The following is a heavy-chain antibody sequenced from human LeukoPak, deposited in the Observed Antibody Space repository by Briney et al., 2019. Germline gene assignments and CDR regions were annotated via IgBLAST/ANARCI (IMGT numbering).Heavy chain of an antibody. J-gene: IGHJ4*02. CDR2: IKQDGSEK. CDR1: GFTFSSYW. V-gene: IGHV3-7*01. CDR3: ARVKAGRQLPSIFDY. D-gene: IGHD2-2*01. Sequence: GGSLRLSCAASGFTFSSYWMSWVRQAPGKGLEWVANIKQDGSEKYYVDSVEGRFTISRDNAKNSLYLQMNSLRAEDTAVYYCARVKAGRQLPSIFDYWGQGTLVTVSS.